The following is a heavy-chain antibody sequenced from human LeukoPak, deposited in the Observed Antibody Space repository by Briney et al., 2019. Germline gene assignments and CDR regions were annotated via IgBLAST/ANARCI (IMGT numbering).Heavy chain of an antibody. CDR2: IYGGGST. D-gene: IGHD6-6*01. J-gene: IGHJ4*02. V-gene: IGHV3-66*01. CDR1: GFTVSSNF. Sequence: GGSLRLSCAASGFTVSSNFMAWVRQAPGKGLEWVSVIYGGGSTFYADSVKGRSTISRDNSQNTMYLQMNGLRAEDTAVYYCAREYSSSSGFDYWGQGTLVTVSS. CDR3: AREYSSSSGFDY.